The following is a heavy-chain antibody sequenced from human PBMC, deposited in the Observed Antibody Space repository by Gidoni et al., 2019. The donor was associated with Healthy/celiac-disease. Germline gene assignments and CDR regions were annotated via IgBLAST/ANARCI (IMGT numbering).Heavy chain of an antibody. V-gene: IGHV4-34*01. CDR3: ARDGSSGYQPPHDAFDI. CDR2: INHSGST. J-gene: IGHJ3*02. CDR1: GGSFSGYY. Sequence: QVQLQQWGAGLLKPSETLSLTCAVYGGSFSGYYWSWIRQPPGKGLEWIGEINHSGSTNYNPSLKSRVTISVDTSKNQFSLKLSSVTAADTAVYYCARDGSSGYQPPHDAFDIWGQGTMVTVSS. D-gene: IGHD3-22*01.